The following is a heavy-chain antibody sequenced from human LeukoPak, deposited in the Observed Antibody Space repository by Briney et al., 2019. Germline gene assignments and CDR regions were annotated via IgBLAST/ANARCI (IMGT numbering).Heavy chain of an antibody. CDR3: ARDQQSGWSDY. Sequence: TEGSLRLSCAASGFTVSSNYMSWVRQAPGKGLEWVSVIYSSGTTYYADSVKGRFTISRDNSKNTLYLQMNSLRAEDTAVYYCARDQQSGWSDYWGQGTLVTVSS. CDR2: IYSSGTT. V-gene: IGHV3-53*01. J-gene: IGHJ4*02. CDR1: GFTVSSNY. D-gene: IGHD6-19*01.